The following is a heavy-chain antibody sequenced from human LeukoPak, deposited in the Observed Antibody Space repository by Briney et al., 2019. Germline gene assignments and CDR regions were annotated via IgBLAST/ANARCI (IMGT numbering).Heavy chain of an antibody. J-gene: IGHJ5*02. CDR2: IIPIFGTA. D-gene: IGHD1-26*01. Sequence: ASVKVSCKASGGTFSSYAISWVRQAPGQGLEWMGGIIPIFGTANYAQKFQGRVTVTADESTSTAYMELSSLRSEDTAVYYCARDLGSYSGSLENWFDPWGQGTLVTVSS. CDR1: GGTFSSYA. CDR3: ARDLGSYSGSLENWFDP. V-gene: IGHV1-69*13.